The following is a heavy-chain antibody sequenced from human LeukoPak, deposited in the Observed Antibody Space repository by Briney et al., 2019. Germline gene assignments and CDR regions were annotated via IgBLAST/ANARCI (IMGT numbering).Heavy chain of an antibody. J-gene: IGHJ5*02. CDR2: ISGYNGNT. Sequence: ASVKVSCKASGYTFSSYGINWVRQAPGQGLEWMGWISGYNGNTKYVQNTQGRLTMTTDTATGTAYMELRSLTSDDTAVYYCARGTPFREMTAIRGWFDPWGQGTLVTVSS. CDR3: ARGTPFREMTAIRGWFDP. D-gene: IGHD5-24*01. CDR1: GYTFSSYG. V-gene: IGHV1-18*01.